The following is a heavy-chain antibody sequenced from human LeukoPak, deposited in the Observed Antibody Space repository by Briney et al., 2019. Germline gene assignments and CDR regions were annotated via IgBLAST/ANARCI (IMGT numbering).Heavy chain of an antibody. CDR2: IKQDGSEK. V-gene: IGHV3-7*01. Sequence: GGSLRLSCAASGFTFSSYWMSWVRQAPGKGLEWVANIKQDGSEKYYVDSVKGRFTISRDNAKNSLYLQMNSLRAEDTAVYYCARDSRRGLRYFDWSIETYYFDYWGQGTLVTVSS. CDR1: GFTFSSYW. D-gene: IGHD3-9*01. J-gene: IGHJ4*02. CDR3: ARDSRRGLRYFDWSIETYYFDY.